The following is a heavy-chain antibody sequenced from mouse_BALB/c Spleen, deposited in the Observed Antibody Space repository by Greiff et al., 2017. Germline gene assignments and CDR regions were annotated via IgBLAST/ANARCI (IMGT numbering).Heavy chain of an antibody. CDR2: ISDGGSYT. V-gene: IGHV5-4*02. D-gene: IGHD1-1*01. CDR3: AREGYDSSPDY. CDR1: GFTFSDYY. Sequence: DVKLVESGGGLVKPGGSLKLSCAASGFTFSDYYMYWVRQTPEKRLEWVATISDGGSYTYYPDSVKGRFTISRDNAKNNLYLQMSSLKSEDTAMYYCAREGYDSSPDYWGQGTTLTVSS. J-gene: IGHJ2*01.